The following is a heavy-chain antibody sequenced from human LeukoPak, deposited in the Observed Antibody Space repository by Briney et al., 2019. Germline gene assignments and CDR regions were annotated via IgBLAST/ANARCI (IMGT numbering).Heavy chain of an antibody. D-gene: IGHD1-26*01. CDR1: GGSLSGYY. V-gene: IGHV4-34*01. Sequence: PSGTLSLTCAVYGGSLSGYYWSWIRQPPGKGLEWIGEINHSGSTNYNPSLKSRVTISVDTSKNQFSLKLSSVTAADTAVYYCARGSKDTGRKIKYYYYYMDVWGKGTTVTISS. CDR2: INHSGST. CDR3: ARGSKDTGRKIKYYYYYMDV. J-gene: IGHJ6*03.